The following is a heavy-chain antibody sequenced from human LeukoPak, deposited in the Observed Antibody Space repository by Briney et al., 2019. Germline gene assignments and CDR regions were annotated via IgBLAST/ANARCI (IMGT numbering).Heavy chain of an antibody. CDR1: GGSISRSSLY. CDR2: ILYSGST. D-gene: IGHD3-22*01. Sequence: FETLSLTRPVSGGSISRSSLYWGWVPPPPRKGPEWVGGILYSGSTYYNPSLKSRVTISVDTSKNQFSLKLNSVTAADTAVYYCARLWADDSSGYYLGGYFQHWGQGTLVTVSS. CDR3: ARLWADDSSGYYLGGYFQH. V-gene: IGHV4-39*01. J-gene: IGHJ1*01.